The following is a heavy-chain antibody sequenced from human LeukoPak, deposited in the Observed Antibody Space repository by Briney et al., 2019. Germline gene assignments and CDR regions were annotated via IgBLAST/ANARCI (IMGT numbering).Heavy chain of an antibody. CDR2: INPNSGGT. J-gene: IGHJ3*02. Sequence: ASVRVSCKASGVTFNNNAINWVRQAPGQGLEWMGRINPNSGGTNYAQKFQGRVTMTRDTSISTAYMELSRLRSDDTAVYYCARVRINWNYSFDIWGQGTMVTVSS. V-gene: IGHV1-2*06. CDR3: ARVRINWNYSFDI. CDR1: GVTFNNNA. D-gene: IGHD1-7*01.